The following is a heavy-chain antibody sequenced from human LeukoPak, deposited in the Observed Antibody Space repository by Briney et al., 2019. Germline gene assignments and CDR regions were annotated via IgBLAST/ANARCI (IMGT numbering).Heavy chain of an antibody. CDR3: AKEGVPAWWPGWYFDL. V-gene: IGHV3-9*01. Sequence: GGSLRLSCAASGFSFNTYSMNWVRQAPGKGLEWVSGISWNSGSIGYADSVKGRFTISRDNAKNSLYLQMNSLRAEDTALYYCAKEGVPAWWPGWYFDLWGRGTLVTVSS. J-gene: IGHJ2*01. CDR2: ISWNSGSI. CDR1: GFSFNTYS. D-gene: IGHD2-2*01.